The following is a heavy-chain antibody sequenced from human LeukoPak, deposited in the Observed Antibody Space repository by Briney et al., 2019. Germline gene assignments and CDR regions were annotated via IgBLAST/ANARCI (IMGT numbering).Heavy chain of an antibody. CDR1: GFTFSTYS. V-gene: IGHV3-21*01. J-gene: IGHJ4*02. Sequence: GGSLRLSCAASGFTFSTYSMNWVRQAPGKGLEWVSSISGSGTYIYYADSVKGRFTISRDNAKNSLVLQMNSLRAEDTAVYYCAKDRSDSSTWYAGSHWGQGTLVTVSS. D-gene: IGHD2-2*01. CDR3: AKDRSDSSTWYAGSH. CDR2: ISGSGTYI.